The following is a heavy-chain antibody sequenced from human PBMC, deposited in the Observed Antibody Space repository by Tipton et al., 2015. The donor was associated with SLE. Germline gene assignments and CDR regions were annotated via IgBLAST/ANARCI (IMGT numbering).Heavy chain of an antibody. CDR2: IFQSGRT. Sequence: TLSLTCSVSGGSISNSSYYWGWIRQPPGRGLEWIGNIFQSGRTYYNPSLKSRVIISVDTSKNQLSLRLSSVTAADTAIYYCAGGATDWFDPWGQGTLVTVSS. CDR3: AGGATDWFDP. V-gene: IGHV4-39*07. CDR1: GGSISNSSYY. J-gene: IGHJ5*02.